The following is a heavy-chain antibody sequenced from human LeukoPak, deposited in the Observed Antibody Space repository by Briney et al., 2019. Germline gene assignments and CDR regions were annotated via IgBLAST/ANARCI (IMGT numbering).Heavy chain of an antibody. CDR1: GGSISSYF. J-gene: IGHJ4*02. CDR2: ISPTGGT. V-gene: IGHV4-4*09. D-gene: IGHD3-10*01. Sequence: SETLSLTCSVSGGSISSYFWSWIRQPPGKGLEGIGYISPTGGTNYNPSLTGRVTVSVDTSKNLFSLILDPVTAADTAVYFCARRSVTRWYYSDWGQGTLVTVSS. CDR3: ARRSVTRWYYSD.